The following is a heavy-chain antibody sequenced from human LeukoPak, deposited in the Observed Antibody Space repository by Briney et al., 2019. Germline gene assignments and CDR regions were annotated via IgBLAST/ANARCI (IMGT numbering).Heavy chain of an antibody. V-gene: IGHV1-69*05. CDR2: IIPIFGTA. CDR1: GYTFTSYY. Sequence: ESSVKVSCKASGYTFTSYYMHRVRQAPGQGLEWMGRIIPIFGTANYAQKFQGRVTITTDESTSTAYMELSSLRSEDTAVYYCARVTFSVGGGSFGGFDPWGQGTLVTVSS. D-gene: IGHD2-15*01. CDR3: ARVTFSVGGGSFGGFDP. J-gene: IGHJ5*02.